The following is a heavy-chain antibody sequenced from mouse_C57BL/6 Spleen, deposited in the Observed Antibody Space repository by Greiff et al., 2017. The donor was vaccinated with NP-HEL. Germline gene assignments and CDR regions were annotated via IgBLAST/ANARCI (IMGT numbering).Heavy chain of an antibody. Sequence: QVQLQQPGAELVMPGASVKLSCKASGYTFTSYWMHWVKQRPGQGLEWIGEIDPSDSYTNYNQKFKGKSTLTVDKSSSTAYMQLSSLTSEDSAVYYCERERGGRNFDYGGQGTTLTVPS. CDR1: GYTFTSYW. J-gene: IGHJ2*01. CDR3: ERERGGRNFDY. CDR2: IDPSDSYT. V-gene: IGHV1-69*01. D-gene: IGHD3-3*01.